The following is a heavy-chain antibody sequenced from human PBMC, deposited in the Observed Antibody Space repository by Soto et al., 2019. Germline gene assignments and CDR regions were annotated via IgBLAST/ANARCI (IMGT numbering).Heavy chain of an antibody. CDR1: GFSVSSKY. Sequence: DVQLVESGGGLIQPGGSLRLSCAVSGFSVSSKYMSWVRQPAGKGLEWVSVIYAGSITFYADSVKGRFTISRDDSKNSLYLQMNSLRAEDTAVYYCARIPYDNSGTIFDYWGQGTQVTVSS. J-gene: IGHJ4*02. CDR3: ARIPYDNSGTIFDY. V-gene: IGHV3-53*01. D-gene: IGHD3-22*01. CDR2: IYAGSIT.